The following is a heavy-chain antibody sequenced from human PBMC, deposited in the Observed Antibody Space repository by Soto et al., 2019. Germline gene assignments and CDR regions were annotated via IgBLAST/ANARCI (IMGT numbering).Heavy chain of an antibody. D-gene: IGHD6-13*01. CDR1: GFSLKTTGVA. V-gene: IGHV2-5*02. J-gene: IGHJ4*02. CDR3: AHTFGYSGSWYFEDYFDY. Sequence: QITLKESGPTLVKPTQTLTLTCTFSGFSLKTTGVAVGWIRQPPGKALEWLALIYWDDDKRYSPSLKKRLTITKDTSENQVVLTVSDLDPVDTATYDCAHTFGYSGSWYFEDYFDYWGQGTLVTVSS. CDR2: IYWDDDK.